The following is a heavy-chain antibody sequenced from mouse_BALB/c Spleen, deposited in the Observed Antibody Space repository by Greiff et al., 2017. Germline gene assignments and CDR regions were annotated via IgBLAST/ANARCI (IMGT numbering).Heavy chain of an antibody. D-gene: IGHD2-14*01. CDR1: GYTFSSYW. CDR2: ILPGSGST. Sequence: VQGVESGAELMKPGASVKISCKATGYTFSSYWIEWVKQRPGHGLEWIGEILPGSGSTNYNEKFKGKATFTADTSSNTAYMQLSSLTSEDSAVYYCARTDYRYPWFAYWGQGTLVTVSA. V-gene: IGHV1-9*01. CDR3: ARTDYRYPWFAY. J-gene: IGHJ3*01.